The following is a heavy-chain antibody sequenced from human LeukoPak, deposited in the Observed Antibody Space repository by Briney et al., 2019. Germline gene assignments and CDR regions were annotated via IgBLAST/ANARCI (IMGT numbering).Heavy chain of an antibody. J-gene: IGHJ4*02. CDR3: APYCSSNRCYPHYFNY. V-gene: IGHV3-11*01. D-gene: IGHD2-2*01. Sequence: GGSLRLSCAASGFTFSDYYMSWIRQAPGKGLEWVSYISSSHTTIYYADSVKGRFIISRDNAKNSLYLQMDSLGAEDTAVYYCAPYCSSNRCYPHYFNYWGQGTLVTVSS. CDR2: ISSSHTTI. CDR1: GFTFSDYY.